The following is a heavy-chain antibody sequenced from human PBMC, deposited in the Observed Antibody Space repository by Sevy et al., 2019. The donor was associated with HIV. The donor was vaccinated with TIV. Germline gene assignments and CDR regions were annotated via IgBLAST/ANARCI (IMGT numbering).Heavy chain of an antibody. D-gene: IGHD2-2*01. CDR2: ISSNGDST. J-gene: IGHJ4*02. Sequence: GESLKISCSASGFTFSYYAMHWVRQAPGKGLQYVSGISSNGDSTDYADSVKGRFTISRDNSKNTLYLQMSSLRAEDTAVYYCLKDLLRPVVVPAASFDYWGQRTLVTVSS. CDR3: LKDLLRPVVVPAASFDY. CDR1: GFTFSYYA. V-gene: IGHV3-64D*06.